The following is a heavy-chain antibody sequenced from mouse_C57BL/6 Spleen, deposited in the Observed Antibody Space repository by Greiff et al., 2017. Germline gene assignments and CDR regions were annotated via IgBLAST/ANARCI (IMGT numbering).Heavy chain of an antibody. CDR1: GFSLSTSGMG. Sequence: QVTLKESGPGILQSSPTLSLSCSFSGFSLSTSGMGVSWIRQPSGKGLEWLAHTYWDDDKRYNPSLKSRLTISKDTSRNQVFLKITSVDTADTATYYCARRANWDEGDAMDYWGQGTSVTVSS. D-gene: IGHD4-1*01. J-gene: IGHJ4*01. CDR3: ARRANWDEGDAMDY. V-gene: IGHV8-12*01. CDR2: TYWDDDK.